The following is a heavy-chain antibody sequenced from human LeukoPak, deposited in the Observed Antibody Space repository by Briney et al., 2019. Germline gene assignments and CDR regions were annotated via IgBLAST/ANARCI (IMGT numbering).Heavy chain of an antibody. CDR2: INYSGST. V-gene: IGHV4-59*01. Sequence: SETLSLTCTVSGGSISSYYWSWIRQPPGKGLEWIGYINYSGSTNYNPSLESRVTISVDTSNNQFSLKLSSVTAADTAVYYCARDDEEYLDPWGQGTLVTVSS. J-gene: IGHJ5*02. CDR1: GGSISSYY. CDR3: ARDDEEYLDP. D-gene: IGHD2-2*01.